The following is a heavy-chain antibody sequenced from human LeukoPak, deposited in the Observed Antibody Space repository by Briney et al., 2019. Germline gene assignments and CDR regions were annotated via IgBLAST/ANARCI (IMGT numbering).Heavy chain of an antibody. CDR1: GYSFRSYA. D-gene: IGHD3-22*01. Sequence: GGSLRLSCAASGYSFRSYAMHWVRQAPGKGLEWLAIISYDGNNKYYADSVKGRFTISRDNSRNVAYLLMNSLRADDSAVCYCARDNGPLYDNGAYYNGLECDSWGQGTLVTVSS. J-gene: IGHJ4*02. V-gene: IGHV3-30*04. CDR3: ARDNGPLYDNGAYYNGLECDS. CDR2: ISYDGNNK.